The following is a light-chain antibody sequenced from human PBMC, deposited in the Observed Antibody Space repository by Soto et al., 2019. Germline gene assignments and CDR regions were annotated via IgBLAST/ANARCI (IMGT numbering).Light chain of an antibody. CDR1: QSISTY. J-gene: IGKJ1*01. Sequence: DIQITQSPSSLSASVGDRVTITCRASQSISTYLIWYQQKPGKAPKLLIYATSSLQSGVPSRFSGSGSGTDFTLNISSLQPEDFATYYCQQSYSSPSTFGQGTKVDIK. V-gene: IGKV1-39*01. CDR2: ATS. CDR3: QQSYSSPST.